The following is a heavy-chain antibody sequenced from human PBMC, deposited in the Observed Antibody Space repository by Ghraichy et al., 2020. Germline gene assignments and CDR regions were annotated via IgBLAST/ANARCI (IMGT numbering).Heavy chain of an antibody. Sequence: ESLNISCTVSGGSISSSSYYWGWIRQPPGKGLEWIGSIYYSGSTYYNPSLKSRVTISVDTSKNQFSLKLSSVTAADTAVYYCASLPGIAAAGSSFDYWGQGTLVTVSS. CDR1: GGSISSSSYY. CDR2: IYYSGST. D-gene: IGHD6-13*01. CDR3: ASLPGIAAAGSSFDY. J-gene: IGHJ4*02. V-gene: IGHV4-39*01.